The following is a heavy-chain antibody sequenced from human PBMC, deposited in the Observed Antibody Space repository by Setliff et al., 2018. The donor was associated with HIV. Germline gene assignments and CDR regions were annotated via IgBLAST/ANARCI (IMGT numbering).Heavy chain of an antibody. Sequence: GGSLRLSCAASGFTFSSYGMHWVRQAPGKGPEWVAVISYDGSNKYYADSVKGRFTISRDNSKNTLYLQMNSLRAEDTAVYYCAKVETPYCGGDCYYPLDYWGQGTLVTVSS. V-gene: IGHV3-30*18. J-gene: IGHJ4*02. CDR2: ISYDGSNK. CDR3: AKVETPYCGGDCYYPLDY. CDR1: GFTFSSYG. D-gene: IGHD2-21*02.